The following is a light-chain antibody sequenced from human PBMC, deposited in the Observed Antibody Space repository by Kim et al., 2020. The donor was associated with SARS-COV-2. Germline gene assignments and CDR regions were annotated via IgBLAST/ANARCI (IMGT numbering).Light chain of an antibody. CDR1: QSLVYSDGNIY. V-gene: IGKV2-30*01. Sequence: ASISCRISQSLVYSDGNIYLNWVHQRPGQSPRRLIYKVSNRDSGVPDRFSGSGSGTDFTLQISRVEAEDVGVYYCMQGTHWPFTFGPGTKVDIK. CDR3: MQGTHWPFT. CDR2: KVS. J-gene: IGKJ3*01.